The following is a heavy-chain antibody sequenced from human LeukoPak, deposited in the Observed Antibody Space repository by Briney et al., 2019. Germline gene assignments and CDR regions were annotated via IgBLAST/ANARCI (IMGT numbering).Heavy chain of an antibody. Sequence: ASVKVSCKASGYTFTGYYMHWVRQAPGQGLEWMGWINPNSGGTNYAQKFQGRVTMTRDTSISTAYMELSRLRSDDTAVYYCARNRYCSSTSCYVPGTGFDPWGQGTLVTVSS. CDR2: INPNSGGT. CDR1: GYTFTGYY. J-gene: IGHJ5*02. CDR3: ARNRYCSSTSCYVPGTGFDP. V-gene: IGHV1-2*02. D-gene: IGHD2-2*01.